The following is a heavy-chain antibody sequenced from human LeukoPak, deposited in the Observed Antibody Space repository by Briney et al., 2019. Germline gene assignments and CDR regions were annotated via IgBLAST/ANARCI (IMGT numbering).Heavy chain of an antibody. V-gene: IGHV4-39*07. CDR2: IYYSGST. D-gene: IGHD5-12*01. CDR1: GGSISSSSYY. CDR3: ARMTYDPHGVDV. Sequence: SETLSLTCTVSGGSISSSSYYWGWIRQPPGKGLEWIGSIYYSGSTYYNPSLKSRVTISVDKSKNQFSLKLSSVTAADTAVYYRARMTYDPHGVDVWGKGTTVTVSS. J-gene: IGHJ6*04.